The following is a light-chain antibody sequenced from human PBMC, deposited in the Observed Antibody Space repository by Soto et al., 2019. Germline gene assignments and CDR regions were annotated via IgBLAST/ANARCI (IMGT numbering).Light chain of an antibody. V-gene: IGKV1-5*01. CDR2: DAS. CDR3: QQYNSFWLYT. J-gene: IGKJ2*01. Sequence: DIQMTQSPSTVSASVGDRVTISCRASQSIGRWLAWYQQKPGKAPKLLIFDASSLESGVPPRFSGSGSGTEFSLTISSLQPDDFATYYCQQYNSFWLYTFGQGTKLEVE. CDR1: QSIGRW.